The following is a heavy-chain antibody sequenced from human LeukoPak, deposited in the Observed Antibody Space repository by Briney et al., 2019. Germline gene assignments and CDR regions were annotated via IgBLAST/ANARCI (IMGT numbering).Heavy chain of an antibody. CDR3: TKDSDCTSTSCFFDF. CDR1: GFTFISYA. J-gene: IGHJ4*02. Sequence: QPGGSLRLSSAASGFTFISYAMSWVRQAPGKGLEWVSAISGGGGRTYYADSVKGRFTISRDSSKNTLYLQMNSLRAEDTAVYYCTKDSDCTSTSCFFDFWGQGILVTVSS. CDR2: ISGGGGRT. V-gene: IGHV3-23*01. D-gene: IGHD2-2*01.